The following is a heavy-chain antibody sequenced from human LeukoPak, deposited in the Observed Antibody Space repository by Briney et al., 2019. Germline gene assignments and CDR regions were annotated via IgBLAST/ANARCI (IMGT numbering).Heavy chain of an antibody. CDR1: GGSISSSSYY. J-gene: IGHJ4*02. D-gene: IGHD3-10*01. V-gene: IGHV4-39*07. Sequence: PSETLSLTCTVSGGSISSSSYYWGWIRQPPGKGLEWIGSIYYSGSTYYNPSLKSRVTISVDTSKNQFSLKLSSVTAADTAVYYCARDYMVRGVIDYWGQGTLVTVSS. CDR2: IYYSGST. CDR3: ARDYMVRGVIDY.